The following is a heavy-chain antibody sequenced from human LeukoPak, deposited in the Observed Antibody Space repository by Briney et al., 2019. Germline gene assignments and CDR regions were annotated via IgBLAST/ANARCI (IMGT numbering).Heavy chain of an antibody. CDR3: AAYYYYYMDV. CDR2: IRYDGSNK. CDR1: EFTFNNNG. J-gene: IGHJ6*03. Sequence: AGGSLRLSCAASEFTFNNNGMHWVRQAPGKGLEWVAFIRYDGSNKYYADSVKGRFTISRDNSKNTLYLQMNSLRAEDTAVYYCAAYYYYYMDVWGKGTTVTVSS. V-gene: IGHV3-30*02.